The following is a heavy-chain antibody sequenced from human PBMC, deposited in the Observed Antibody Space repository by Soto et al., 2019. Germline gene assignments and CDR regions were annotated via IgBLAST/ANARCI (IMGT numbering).Heavy chain of an antibody. V-gene: IGHV3-30*03. CDR3: FLQAANGIRSSGSVSAFLLNRSSDL. CDR2: ISYDGSNK. Sequence: KGLEWVAVISYDGSNKYYADSVKGRFTISRDNSKNTLYLQMNSLRAEDTAVYYCFLQAANGIRSSGSVSAFLLNRSSDL. J-gene: IGHJ2*01. D-gene: IGHD3-22*01.